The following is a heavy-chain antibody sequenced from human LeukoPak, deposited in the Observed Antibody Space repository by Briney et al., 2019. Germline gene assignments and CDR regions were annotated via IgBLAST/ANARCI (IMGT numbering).Heavy chain of an antibody. V-gene: IGHV4-34*01. CDR3: ARLMVATTIEDY. CDR2: INHSGST. J-gene: IGHJ4*02. CDR1: GGSFSGYY. D-gene: IGHD5-12*01. Sequence: SETLSLTCAVYGGSFSGYYWSWIRQPPGKGLEWIGEINHSGSTNYNPSLKSRVTISVDTSKNQFSLKLSSVTAADTAVYYCARLMVATTIEDYWGQGTLVTVPS.